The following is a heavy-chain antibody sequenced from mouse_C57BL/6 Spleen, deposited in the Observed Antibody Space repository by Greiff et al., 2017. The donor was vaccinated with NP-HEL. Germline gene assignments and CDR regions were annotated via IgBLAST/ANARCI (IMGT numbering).Heavy chain of an antibody. V-gene: IGHV1-52*01. CDR2: IDPSDSET. D-gene: IGHD3-2*02. CDR3: ARTAQATRYYYAMDY. J-gene: IGHJ4*01. CDR1: GYTFTSYW. Sequence: VQLQQPGAELVRPGSSVKLSCKASGYTFTSYWMHWVKQRPIQGLEWIGNIDPSDSETHYNQKFKDKATLTVDKSSSTAYMQLSSLTSEDSAFYYCARTAQATRYYYAMDYWGQGTSVTVSS.